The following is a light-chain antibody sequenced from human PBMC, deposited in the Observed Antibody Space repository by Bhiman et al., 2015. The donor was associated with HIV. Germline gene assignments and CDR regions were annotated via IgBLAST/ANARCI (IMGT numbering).Light chain of an antibody. J-gene: IGLJ1*01. CDR2: QDS. CDR1: KLGDKY. Sequence: SYELTQPPSVSVSPGQTASITCSADKLGDKYACWYQQKPGQSPVLVIYQDSKRPSGIPERFSGSNSGNTATLTISGTQAMDEADYYCQAWDTSTGGVFGTGTKVTVL. V-gene: IGLV3-1*01. CDR3: QAWDTSTGGV.